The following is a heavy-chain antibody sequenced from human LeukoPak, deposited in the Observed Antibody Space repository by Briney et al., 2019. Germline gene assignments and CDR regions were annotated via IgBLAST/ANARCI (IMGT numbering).Heavy chain of an antibody. J-gene: IGHJ4*02. CDR3: ARVDYGSGGTWGGGVRY. Sequence: ASVKVSCKASGCTFTSYYIHWVRQAPGQGLEWMGIINPSGGSTSYAQKFQGRVTMTRDTSTSTVYMELSSLRSEDTAVYYCARVDYGSGGTWGGGVRYWGQGTLVTVSS. CDR1: GCTFTSYY. D-gene: IGHD3-10*01. CDR2: INPSGGST. V-gene: IGHV1-46*01.